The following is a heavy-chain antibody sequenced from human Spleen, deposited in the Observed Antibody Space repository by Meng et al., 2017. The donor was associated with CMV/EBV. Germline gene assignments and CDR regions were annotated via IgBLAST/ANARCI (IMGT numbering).Heavy chain of an antibody. Sequence: GESLKISCAASGFTVSSNYMSWVRQAPGKGLEWVAVLSYDGGSEYYAESVKGRFTISRDDSKNTLYLQMNSLRADDTALYFCARDANYQLRFYWYFDVWGRGTLVTVSS. J-gene: IGHJ2*01. V-gene: IGHV3-30*03. CDR2: LSYDGGSE. D-gene: IGHD4/OR15-4a*01. CDR1: GFTVSSNY. CDR3: ARDANYQLRFYWYFDV.